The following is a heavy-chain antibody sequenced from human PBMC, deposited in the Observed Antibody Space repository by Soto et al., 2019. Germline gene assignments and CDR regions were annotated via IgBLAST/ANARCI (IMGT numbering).Heavy chain of an antibody. CDR1: GGSIISYY. D-gene: IGHD5-18*01. CDR3: ARGLNGYLYYFDY. Sequence: PSETLSLTCTVSGGSIISYYWSWIRKPPGKGLEWIGYIYYSGSTNYNPSLKSRVTISVDTSKNQFSLKLSSVTAADTAVYYCARGLNGYLYYFDYWGPGTLVTVSS. CDR2: IYYSGST. J-gene: IGHJ4*02. V-gene: IGHV4-59*01.